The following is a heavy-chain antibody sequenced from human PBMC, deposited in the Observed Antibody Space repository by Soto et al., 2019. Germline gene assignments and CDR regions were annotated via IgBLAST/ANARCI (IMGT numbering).Heavy chain of an antibody. CDR1: GFTFSGYA. J-gene: IGHJ6*02. Sequence: GGSLRLSCAASGFTFSGYAMQWVRQAPGKGLEWVAVISYDGSNKYYADSVKGRFTISRDNSKNTLYLQMNSLRAEDTAVYYCARAQLMVPSQGDYYYYYGMDVCGQGTTVTVSS. D-gene: IGHD2-8*01. CDR3: ARAQLMVPSQGDYYYYYGMDV. V-gene: IGHV3-30-3*01. CDR2: ISYDGSNK.